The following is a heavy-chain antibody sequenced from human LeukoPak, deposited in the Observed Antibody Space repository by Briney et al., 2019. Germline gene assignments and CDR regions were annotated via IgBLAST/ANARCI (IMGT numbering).Heavy chain of an antibody. D-gene: IGHD5-24*01. J-gene: IGHJ4*02. CDR3: ARERGRDGYNYPFDY. V-gene: IGHV4-59*01. CDR2: IYYSGST. CDR1: GGSISSYY. Sequence: PSETLSLTCTVSGGSISSYYWSWIRQPPGKGLEWIGYIYYSGSTNYTPSLKSRVTISVDTSKNQFSLKLSSVTAADTAVYYCARERGRDGYNYPFDYWGQGTLVTVSS.